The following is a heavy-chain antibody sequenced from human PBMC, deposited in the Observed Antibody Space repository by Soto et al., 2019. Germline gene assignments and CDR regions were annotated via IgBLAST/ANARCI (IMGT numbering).Heavy chain of an antibody. D-gene: IGHD6-6*01. J-gene: IGHJ4*02. CDR2: ISVYNSDT. Sequence: QVQLVQSGAEVNKPGASVKVSCSTSGFSFTTYGISWVRQAPGQGLEWMGWISVYNSDTKYAQKFQGRITMTTDTSTTTACMELRSLRSDDTAVYYCARNGGSSSPLDYWGQGTLVTVSS. CDR1: GFSFTTYG. CDR3: ARNGGSSSPLDY. V-gene: IGHV1-18*01.